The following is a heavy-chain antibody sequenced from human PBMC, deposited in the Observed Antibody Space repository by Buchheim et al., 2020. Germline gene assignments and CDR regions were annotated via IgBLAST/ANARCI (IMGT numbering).Heavy chain of an antibody. CDR2: IWYDGSNK. J-gene: IGHJ4*02. CDR1: GFTFSSYG. V-gene: IGHV3-33*06. D-gene: IGHD3-10*01. CDR3: AKEQWVGEVACGLFDY. Sequence: QVQLVESGGGVVQPGRSLRLSCAASGFTFSSYGMHWVRQAPGKGLEWVAVIWYDGSNKYYADSVKGRFTISRDNSKNTLYLQMNRLSAGVTAVDYSAKEQWVGEVACGLFDYWGQGTL.